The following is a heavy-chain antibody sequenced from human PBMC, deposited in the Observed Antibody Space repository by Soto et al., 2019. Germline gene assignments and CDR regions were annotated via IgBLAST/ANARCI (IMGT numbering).Heavy chain of an antibody. Sequence: PGGSLRLCCAASGFTFSSYAMSWLRQAPGKGLEWVSAISGSGGSTYYADSVKGRFTISRDNSKNTLYLQMNSLRAEDTAVYYCAKDYEVPQWLVPYWGQGTLVTVSS. D-gene: IGHD6-19*01. J-gene: IGHJ4*02. CDR2: ISGSGGST. CDR1: GFTFSSYA. CDR3: AKDYEVPQWLVPY. V-gene: IGHV3-23*01.